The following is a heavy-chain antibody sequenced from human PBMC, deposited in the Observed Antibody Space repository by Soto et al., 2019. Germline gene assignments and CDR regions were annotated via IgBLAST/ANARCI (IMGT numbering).Heavy chain of an antibody. CDR2: ISSSSSYI. D-gene: IGHD3-16*02. CDR3: AGRPPVGELSLYLDY. J-gene: IGHJ4*02. Sequence: EVQLVESGGGLVKPGGSLRLSCAASGFTFSSYSMNWVRQAPGKGLEWVSSISSSSSYIYYADSVKGRFTISRDNAKNSLYLQMNSLRAEDTAVYYCAGRPPVGELSLYLDYWGQGTLVTVSS. V-gene: IGHV3-21*01. CDR1: GFTFSSYS.